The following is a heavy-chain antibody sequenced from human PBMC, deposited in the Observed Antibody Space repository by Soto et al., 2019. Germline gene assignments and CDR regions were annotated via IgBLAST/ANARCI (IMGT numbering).Heavy chain of an antibody. Sequence: QVQLQQWGAGLLKPSETLSLTCAVYGGSFSGYYWSWIRQPPGKGLEWIGEINHSGSTNYNPSLKSRVTISVDTSKNQFSLKLSSVTAADTAVYYCARAHTMVDSNWFDPWCQGTLVTVSS. J-gene: IGHJ5*02. V-gene: IGHV4-34*01. CDR3: ARAHTMVDSNWFDP. CDR1: GGSFSGYY. D-gene: IGHD3-10*01. CDR2: INHSGST.